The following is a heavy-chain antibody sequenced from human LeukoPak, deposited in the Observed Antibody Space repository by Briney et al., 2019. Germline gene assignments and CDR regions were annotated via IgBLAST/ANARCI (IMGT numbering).Heavy chain of an antibody. CDR1: GGSFSGYY. CDR2: INHSGST. J-gene: IGHJ4*02. V-gene: IGHV4-34*01. Sequence: SETLSLTCAVYGGSFSGYYWSWIRQPPGKGLEWIGEINHSGSTNYNPSLKSRVTISVDTSKNQFSLRLSSVTAADTAVYYCAGLRIRRGQLWSLPYFDYWGQGTLVTVSS. D-gene: IGHD5-18*01. CDR3: AGLRIRRGQLWSLPYFDY.